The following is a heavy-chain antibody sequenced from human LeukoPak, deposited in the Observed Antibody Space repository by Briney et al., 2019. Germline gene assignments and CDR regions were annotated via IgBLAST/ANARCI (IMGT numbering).Heavy chain of an antibody. CDR1: GGSFSGYY. D-gene: IGHD3-22*01. Sequence: SETLSLTCAVYGGSFSGYYWSWIRQPPGKGLEWIGEINHSGSTNYNPSLKSRVTISVDTSKNQFSLKLSSVTAADTAVYYCARRGYYYGSSGYYYSEPHFDYWGQGTLVTVSS. J-gene: IGHJ4*02. V-gene: IGHV4-34*01. CDR2: INHSGST. CDR3: ARRGYYYGSSGYYYSEPHFDY.